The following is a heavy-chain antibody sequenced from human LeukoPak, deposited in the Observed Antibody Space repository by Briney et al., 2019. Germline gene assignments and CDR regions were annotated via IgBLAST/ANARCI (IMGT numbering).Heavy chain of an antibody. CDR1: GFTFSDYS. CDR3: ARDYSTSS. V-gene: IGHV3-21*01. J-gene: IGHJ4*02. Sequence: PGGSLRLSRSASGFTFSDYSLNWVRQAPGEGLEWVSSIDGSSSYIYYADSVKGRFAISRDNANNSLYLQMNSLRAEDTAVYYCARDYSTSSWGQGTLVTVSS. D-gene: IGHD6-13*01. CDR2: IDGSSSYI.